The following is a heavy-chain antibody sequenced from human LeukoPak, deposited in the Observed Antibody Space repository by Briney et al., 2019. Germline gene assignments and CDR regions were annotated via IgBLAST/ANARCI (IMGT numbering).Heavy chain of an antibody. CDR3: AKQGFGC. CDR2: ISGSADNT. V-gene: IGHV3-23*01. Sequence: GGSLRLSCTASGFTLSSYAMSWVRQAPGEGLEWVSTISGSADNTNYVEAVKGRFTISRDNSKNTMYLQMNSLRAEDTAVYYCAKQGFGCWGQGTLVTVSS. CDR1: GFTLSSYA. J-gene: IGHJ4*02.